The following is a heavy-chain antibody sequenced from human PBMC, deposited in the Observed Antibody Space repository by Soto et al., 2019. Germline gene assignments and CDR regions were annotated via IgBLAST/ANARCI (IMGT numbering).Heavy chain of an antibody. CDR2: IYYSGST. CDR1: GGSISSYY. CDR3: ARDRSGFWSGYHYYYYGMDV. V-gene: IGHV4-59*01. D-gene: IGHD3-3*01. J-gene: IGHJ6*02. Sequence: TSETLSLTCTVSGGSISSYYWSWIRQPPGKGLEWIGYIYYSGSTNYNPSLKSRVTISVDTSKNQFSLKLSSVTAADTAVYYCARDRSGFWSGYHYYYYGMDVWGQGTTVTVSS.